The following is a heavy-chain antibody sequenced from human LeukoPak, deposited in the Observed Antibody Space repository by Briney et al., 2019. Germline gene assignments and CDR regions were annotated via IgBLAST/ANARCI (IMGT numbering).Heavy chain of an antibody. J-gene: IGHJ4*02. D-gene: IGHD3-22*01. V-gene: IGHV3-33*01. CDR3: ASGGHYYDSSGSGDY. Sequence: GGSLRLSCAASGFTFSSYGMHWVRQAPGKGLEWVAVIWYDGSNKYYADSVKGRFTISRDNSKNTLYLQMNSLRAEDTAVYYCASGGHYYDSSGSGDYWGQGTLVTVSP. CDR2: IWYDGSNK. CDR1: GFTFSSYG.